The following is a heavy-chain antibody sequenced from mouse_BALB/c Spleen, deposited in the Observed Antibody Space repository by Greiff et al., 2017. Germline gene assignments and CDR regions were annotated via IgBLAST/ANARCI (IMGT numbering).Heavy chain of an antibody. Sequence: VQLQQSGPGLVAPSQSLSITCTVSGFSLTGYGVNWVRQPPGKGLEWLGTIWGDGSTDYNSALKSRLSISKDNTKSQVFLKMNSLQTDDTARYYCAREGGSLFFDYWGQGTTLTVSS. J-gene: IGHJ2*01. CDR3: AREGGSLFFDY. CDR2: IWGDGST. CDR1: GFSLTGYG. V-gene: IGHV2-6-7*01.